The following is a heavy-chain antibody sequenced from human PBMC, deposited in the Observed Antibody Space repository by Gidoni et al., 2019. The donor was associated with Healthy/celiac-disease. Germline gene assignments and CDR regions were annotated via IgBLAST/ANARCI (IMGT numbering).Heavy chain of an antibody. J-gene: IGHJ6*02. CDR1: GYTFTSYY. CDR3: ASERRYFDWLSGSYYYYGMDV. Sequence: QVQLGQSGAEVKKPGDSVKVSCKASGYTFTSYYMHWVRQAPGQGIEWMGILNPSGGSASYEQKFQGRVHMTRYTSTSTVYMELSSLRSEDTAVYYCASERRYFDWLSGSYYYYGMDVWGQGTTVTVSS. V-gene: IGHV1-46*01. D-gene: IGHD3-9*01. CDR2: LNPSGGSA.